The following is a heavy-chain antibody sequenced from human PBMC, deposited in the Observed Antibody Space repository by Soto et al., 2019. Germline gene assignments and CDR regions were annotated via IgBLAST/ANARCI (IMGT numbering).Heavy chain of an antibody. J-gene: IGHJ4*02. CDR2: INPSGGST. D-gene: IGHD2-2*01. CDR3: ARSRVVPAATRGPFDY. V-gene: IGHV1-46*03. CDR1: GYTFTSYY. Sequence: ASVKVSCKASGYTFTSYYMHWVRQAPGQGLEWMGIINPSGGSTSYAQKFQGRVTMTRDTSTSTVYMELSSLRSEDTAVYYCARSRVVPAATRGPFDYWGQGTLVTVSS.